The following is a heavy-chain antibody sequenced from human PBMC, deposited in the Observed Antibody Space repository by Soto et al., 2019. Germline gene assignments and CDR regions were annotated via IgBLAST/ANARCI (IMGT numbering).Heavy chain of an antibody. CDR1: GFPFAAAA. J-gene: IGHJ4*02. Sequence: VQLLESGGGLVRRGESPRLSCVASGFPFAAAAMNWVRQAPGQGLEWVATITGRGISTYYADSVRGRFTISRDDSQNTLYLQMNSLRVEDTAVYYCAKDRYGGSGGGLESWGQGALVTVSS. CDR2: ITGRGIST. D-gene: IGHD5-18*01. V-gene: IGHV3-23*01. CDR3: AKDRYGGSGGGLES.